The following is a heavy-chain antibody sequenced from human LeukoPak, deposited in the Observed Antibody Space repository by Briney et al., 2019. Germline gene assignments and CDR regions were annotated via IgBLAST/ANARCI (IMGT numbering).Heavy chain of an antibody. Sequence: ASVKVSCKASGYTFTGYYMHWVRQAPGQGLEWMGWINPNSGGTNYAQKFQGRVTMTRDTSISTAYMELSRLRSDDTAVYYCARERQGFLEWSPSSYFQHWGQGTLVTVSS. J-gene: IGHJ1*01. CDR1: GYTFTGYY. CDR2: INPNSGGT. D-gene: IGHD3-3*01. V-gene: IGHV1-2*02. CDR3: ARERQGFLEWSPSSYFQH.